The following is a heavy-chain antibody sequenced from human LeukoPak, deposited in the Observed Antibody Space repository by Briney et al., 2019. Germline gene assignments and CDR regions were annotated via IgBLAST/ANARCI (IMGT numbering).Heavy chain of an antibody. Sequence: ASVKVSCKASGYTFTSYDINWVRQATGQGLEWMGWMNPNSGNTGYAQKFQGRVTITRNTSISTAYMELSSLRSEDTAVYYCARAGFDWNGAGADYWGQGTLVTVSS. CDR1: GYTFTSYD. D-gene: IGHD1-1*01. CDR2: MNPNSGNT. V-gene: IGHV1-8*03. J-gene: IGHJ4*02. CDR3: ARAGFDWNGAGADY.